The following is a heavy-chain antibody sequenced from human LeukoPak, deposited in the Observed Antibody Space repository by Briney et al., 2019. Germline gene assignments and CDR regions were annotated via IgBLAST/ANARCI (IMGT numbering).Heavy chain of an antibody. V-gene: IGHV3-30*18. CDR1: GFTFSSYG. CDR2: ISYDGSNK. J-gene: IGHJ4*02. CDR3: AKGAAERWLPPTTYFDY. Sequence: GRSLRLSCAASGFTFSSYGMHWVRQAPGKGLEWVAVISYDGSNKYYADSVKGRFTISRDNSKNTLYLQMNSLRAEDTAVYYCAKGAAERWLPPTTYFDYWGQGTLVTVSS. D-gene: IGHD5-24*01.